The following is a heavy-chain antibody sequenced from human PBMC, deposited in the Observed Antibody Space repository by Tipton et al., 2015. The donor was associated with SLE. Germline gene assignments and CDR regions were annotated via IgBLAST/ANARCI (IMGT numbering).Heavy chain of an antibody. D-gene: IGHD3-22*01. CDR3: AKGPRYFHESSGYITQ. Sequence: SLRLSCEASGFTFSSYPMTWVRQAPRQGLEWVTVIYADESTYYAHSVKGRFTVSRDNSKDTLDLQMNSLTAEDTAVYYCAKGPRYFHESSGYITQWGQGTPVTVSS. V-gene: IGHV3-23*03. CDR1: GFTFSSYP. J-gene: IGHJ4*02. CDR2: IYADEST.